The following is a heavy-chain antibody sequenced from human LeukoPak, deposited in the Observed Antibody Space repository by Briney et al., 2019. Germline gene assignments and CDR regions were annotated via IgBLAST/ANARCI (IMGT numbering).Heavy chain of an antibody. D-gene: IGHD3-22*01. CDR1: GGTFSSYA. J-gene: IGHJ3*01. V-gene: IGHV1-69*04. CDR3: ARDRSEHYDRSAYSWNDAFDL. CDR2: IIPLLSIA. Sequence: SVKVSCKASGGTFSSYAISWVRQAPGQGLEWMGRIIPLLSIAYYAQKLQGRVTMTTDTSTNTAYMELRSLRSDDTAVYYCARDRSEHYDRSAYSWNDAFDLWGQGTMVTVSS.